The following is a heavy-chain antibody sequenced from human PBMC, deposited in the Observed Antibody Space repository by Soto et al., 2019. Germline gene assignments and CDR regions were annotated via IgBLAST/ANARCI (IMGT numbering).Heavy chain of an antibody. V-gene: IGHV1-18*01. CDR2: IXXIXGXX. CDR1: GCSFTSYG. Sequence: ASGKVSCNASGCSFTSYGIGLVRQAPGQGLXGMXGIXXIXGXXXYXXXVKGRVPIPTDVHTNTAYMELRSLRSDDTAVYYWGRCSLERYAMDVWGQGTTVTASS. D-gene: IGHD2-15*01. CDR3: GRCSLERYAMDV. J-gene: IGHJ6*02.